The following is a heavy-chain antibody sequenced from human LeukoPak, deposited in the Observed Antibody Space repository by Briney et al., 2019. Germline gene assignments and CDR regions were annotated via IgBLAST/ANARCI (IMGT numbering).Heavy chain of an antibody. CDR3: AKGRGTGTYYFDY. V-gene: IGHV3-23*01. CDR1: GFTFATYA. J-gene: IGHJ4*02. D-gene: IGHD3/OR15-3a*01. Sequence: PGGSLRLSCAASGFTFATYAMTWVRQAPGKGLEWVAALSGSGISTYYADSVKGRFTISRANSEDTLHLRMDGLRAEDTAVYFCAKGRGTGTYYFDYWGRGILVTVSS. CDR2: LSGSGIST.